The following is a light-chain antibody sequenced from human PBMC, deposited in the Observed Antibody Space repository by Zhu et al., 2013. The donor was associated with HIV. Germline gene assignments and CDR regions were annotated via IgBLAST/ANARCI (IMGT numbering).Light chain of an antibody. CDR2: AAS. J-gene: IGKJ2*01. CDR1: QSIADW. CDR3: LQYYSTPRT. Sequence: QMTQSPSTLSASVGDRVTITCRANQSIADWVAWYQQKPGKAPNVLIYAASSLQSGVPSRFSGSGSGTDFTLTISSPQAEDVAVYYCLQYYSTPRTFGQGTKLDI. V-gene: IGKV1-5*01.